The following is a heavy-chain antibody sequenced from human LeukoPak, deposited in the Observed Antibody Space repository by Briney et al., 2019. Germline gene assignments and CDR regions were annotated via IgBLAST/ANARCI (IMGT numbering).Heavy chain of an antibody. D-gene: IGHD6-6*01. CDR2: IYYSGST. CDR3: ARRGASSSEEY. CDR1: GGSISSSSHY. V-gene: IGHV4-39*01. J-gene: IGHJ4*02. Sequence: SETLSLTRTVSGGSISSSSHYWGWIRQPPGKGLEWIGSIYYSGSTYYNPSLESRVTISVDTSKNQFSLKVSSVTAADTAVYYCARRGASSSEEYWGQGTLVIVSS.